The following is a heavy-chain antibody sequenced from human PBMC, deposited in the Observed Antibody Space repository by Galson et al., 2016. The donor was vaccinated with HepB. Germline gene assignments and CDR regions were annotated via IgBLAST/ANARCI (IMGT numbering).Heavy chain of an antibody. V-gene: IGHV3-33*06. CDR2: IWNDGSYK. Sequence: SLRLSCAASGFTLSSYGMHWVRQAPGKGLEWVAVIWNDGSYKYYTDSVKGRFTISRDNSKNKLFLQMNSLKAEDTATYYCAKDRYWNRDFDSWGQGTLVTVSS. CDR3: AKDRYWNRDFDS. J-gene: IGHJ4*02. CDR1: GFTLSSYG. D-gene: IGHD1-1*01.